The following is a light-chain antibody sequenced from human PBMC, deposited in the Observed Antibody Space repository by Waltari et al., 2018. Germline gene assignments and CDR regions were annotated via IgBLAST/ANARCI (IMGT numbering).Light chain of an antibody. J-gene: IGKJ4*01. CDR3: LHYGNSPQLT. CDR1: HMVASNY. CDR2: HAS. Sequence: ENVLTQSPGTLSLSPGDRATLSCRASHMVASNYIAWYQQRPGQAPRLLIFHASSRATGSPDRFSGSGSGTDFTLTISSLEPEDFAVYYCLHYGNSPQLTFPGGTRLEIK. V-gene: IGKV3-20*01.